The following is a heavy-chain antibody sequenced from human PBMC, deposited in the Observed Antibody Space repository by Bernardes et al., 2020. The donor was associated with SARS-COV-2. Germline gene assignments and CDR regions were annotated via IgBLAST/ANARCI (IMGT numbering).Heavy chain of an antibody. Sequence: SETLSLTCSVSGDSIRISDYYWGWIRRPPGKGLEWIGSRYRDGSTYYDPSLKSRVTISADTSKNQFSLKLTSVTSTDTAVYFCARHVYSYDITGGMDVWGQGTTVTVSS. CDR1: GDSIRISDYY. CDR3: ARHVYSYDITGGMDV. CDR2: RYRDGST. V-gene: IGHV4-39*01. J-gene: IGHJ6*02. D-gene: IGHD3-9*01.